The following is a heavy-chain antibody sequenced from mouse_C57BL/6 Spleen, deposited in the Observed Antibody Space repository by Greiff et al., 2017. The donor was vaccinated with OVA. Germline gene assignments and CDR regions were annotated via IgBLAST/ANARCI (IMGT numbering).Heavy chain of an antibody. Sequence: LQESGPELVKPGASVKISCKASGYAFSSSWMNWVKQRPGKGLEWIGRIYPGDGDTNYNGKFKGKATLTADKSSSTAYMQLSSLTSEDSAVYFCARGLLWDYWGQGTSVTVSS. V-gene: IGHV1-82*01. CDR2: IYPGDGDT. J-gene: IGHJ4*01. D-gene: IGHD6-1*01. CDR1: GYAFSSSW. CDR3: ARGLLWDY.